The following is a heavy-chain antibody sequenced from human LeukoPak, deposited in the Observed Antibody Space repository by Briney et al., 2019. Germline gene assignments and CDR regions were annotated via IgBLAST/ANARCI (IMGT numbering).Heavy chain of an antibody. D-gene: IGHD6-13*01. CDR2: IRSKAYGGTT. V-gene: IGHV3-49*03. J-gene: IGHJ4*02. CDR3: TRVENPRNSSSWYYFDY. CDR1: GGSISGTYY. Sequence: LSLTCTVSGGSISGTYYWSWIRQPPGKGLEWVGFIRSKAYGGTTEYAASVKGRFTISRDDSKSIAYLQMNSLKTEDTAVYYCTRVENPRNSSSWYYFDYWGQGTLVTVSS.